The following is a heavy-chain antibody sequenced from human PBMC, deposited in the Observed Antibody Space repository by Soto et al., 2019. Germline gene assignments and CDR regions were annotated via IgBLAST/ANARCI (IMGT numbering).Heavy chain of an antibody. Sequence: PGGSLRLSCAASGFPFSTSGILWLRQPPGEGLEWVSAIGPTANTNYRDSVKGRFTISRDNSRNTVFLQMSALRPEDTALYYCAIARHCSSAACPAAEWGQGTLVTVPQ. CDR2: IGPTANT. D-gene: IGHD2-2*01. CDR1: GFPFSTSG. V-gene: IGHV3-23*05. J-gene: IGHJ4*02. CDR3: AIARHCSSAACPAAE.